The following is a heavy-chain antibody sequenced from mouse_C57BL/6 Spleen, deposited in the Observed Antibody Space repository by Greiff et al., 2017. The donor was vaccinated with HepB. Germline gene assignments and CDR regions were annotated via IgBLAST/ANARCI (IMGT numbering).Heavy chain of an antibody. CDR2: INPRDGST. D-gene: IGHD2-1*01. Sequence: VQLQQSDAELVKPGASVKISCKVSGYTFTDHTIHWMKQSPEQGLEWIGYINPRDGSTKYNEKFKGKATLTADKSSSTAYMQLNSLTSEDSAVYFCARVCGGYYGNYGAMDYWGQGTSVTVSS. CDR1: GYTFTDHT. V-gene: IGHV1-78*01. CDR3: ARVCGGYYGNYGAMDY. J-gene: IGHJ4*01.